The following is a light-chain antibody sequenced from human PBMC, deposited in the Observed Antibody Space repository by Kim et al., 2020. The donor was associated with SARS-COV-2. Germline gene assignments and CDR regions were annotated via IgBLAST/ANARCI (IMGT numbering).Light chain of an antibody. CDR2: SAS. V-gene: IGKV4-1*01. CDR1: QSVLYSSNNKNY. CDR3: QQYFRSPYT. Sequence: DIVMTQSPDSLALSLGEGASISCKSSQSVLYSSNNKNYLAWYQQKPGQPPKLLIYSASTRESGVPDRFTGSGSGTDFTLTISRLQTEDVAVYFCQQYFRSPYTFGQGTKLEI. J-gene: IGKJ2*01.